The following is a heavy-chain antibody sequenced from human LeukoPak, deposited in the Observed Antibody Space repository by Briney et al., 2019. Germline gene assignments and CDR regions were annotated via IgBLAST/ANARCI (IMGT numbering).Heavy chain of an antibody. Sequence: SVKVSCKASGYTFTSYYMHWVRQAPGQGLEWMGGIIPIFGTANYAQKFQGRVTITADKSTSTAYMELSSLRSEDTAVYYCARVGGIVATLGVGYFDYWGQGTLVTVSS. CDR1: GYTFTSYY. J-gene: IGHJ4*02. V-gene: IGHV1-69*06. CDR2: IIPIFGTA. D-gene: IGHD5-12*01. CDR3: ARVGGIVATLGVGYFDY.